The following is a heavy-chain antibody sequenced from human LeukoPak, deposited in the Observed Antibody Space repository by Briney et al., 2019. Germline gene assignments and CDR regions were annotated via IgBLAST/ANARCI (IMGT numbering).Heavy chain of an antibody. D-gene: IGHD3-22*01. V-gene: IGHV5-51*01. CDR3: ARLYYYDSSGYVPGFDY. Sequence: GEPLKISCKGSGYSFTSYWIGWVRQMPGKGLEWMGIIYPGDSDTRYSPSFQGQVTISADKSISTAYLQWSSLKASDTAMYYCARLYYYDSSGYVPGFDYWGQGTLVTVSS. J-gene: IGHJ4*02. CDR2: IYPGDSDT. CDR1: GYSFTSYW.